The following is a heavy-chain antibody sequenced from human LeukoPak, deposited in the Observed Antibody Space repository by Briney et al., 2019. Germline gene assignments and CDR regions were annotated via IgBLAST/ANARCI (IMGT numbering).Heavy chain of an antibody. J-gene: IGHJ4*02. CDR3: ARGGWFGELLFDY. CDR1: GDSISSYY. D-gene: IGHD3-10*01. CDR2: TNWNGGST. Sequence: PSETLSLTCTVSGDSISSYYWSWVRQAPGKGLEWVSGTNWNGGSTGYADSVKGRFTISRDNAKNSLYLQMNSLRAEDTALYYCARGGWFGELLFDYWGQGTLVTVSS. V-gene: IGHV3-20*04.